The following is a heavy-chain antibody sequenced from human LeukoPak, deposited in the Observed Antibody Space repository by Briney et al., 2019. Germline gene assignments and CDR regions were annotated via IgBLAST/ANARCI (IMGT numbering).Heavy chain of an antibody. V-gene: IGHV1-69*13. CDR2: IIPIFGTA. CDR1: GGTFSSYA. CDR3: ARDDAGIVVVPADPLDY. Sequence: PAASVKVSCKASGGTFSSYAISWVRQAPGQGLEWMGGIIPIFGTANYAQKFQGRVTITADESTSTAYMELSSLRSEDTAVYYCARDDAGIVVVPADPLDYWGQGTLVTVSS. J-gene: IGHJ4*02. D-gene: IGHD2-2*01.